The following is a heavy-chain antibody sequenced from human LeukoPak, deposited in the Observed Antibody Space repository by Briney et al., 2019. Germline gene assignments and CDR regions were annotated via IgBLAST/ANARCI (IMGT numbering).Heavy chain of an antibody. J-gene: IGHJ4*02. CDR2: ISAYNGNT. Sequence: ASVKVSCKASGGTFSSYAISWVRQAPGQGLEWMGWISAYNGNTNYAQRLQGRVTMTTDTSTSTAYMELRSLRSDDTAVYYCAVIIPAGMRETFDSWGQGSLVTVSS. V-gene: IGHV1-18*01. D-gene: IGHD2-2*01. CDR3: AVIIPAGMRETFDS. CDR1: GGTFSSYA.